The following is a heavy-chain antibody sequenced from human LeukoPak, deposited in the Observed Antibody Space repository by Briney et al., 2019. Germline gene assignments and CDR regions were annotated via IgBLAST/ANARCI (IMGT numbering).Heavy chain of an antibody. J-gene: IGHJ5*02. Sequence: SETLSLTCTVSGYSISSGYYWGWIRQPPGKGLEWIGSIYHSGSTYYNPSLKSRVTISVDTSKNQFSLKLSSVTAADTAVYYCARDSGSYRGANWFDPWGQGTLVTVSS. CDR2: IYHSGST. D-gene: IGHD1-26*01. CDR1: GYSISSGYY. CDR3: ARDSGSYRGANWFDP. V-gene: IGHV4-38-2*02.